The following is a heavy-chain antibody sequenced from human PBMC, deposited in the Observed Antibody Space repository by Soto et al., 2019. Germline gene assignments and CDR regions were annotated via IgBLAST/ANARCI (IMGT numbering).Heavy chain of an antibody. Sequence: PGGSLRLSCAASGFTFSNYGMNWVRQAPGKGLEWVSAISGGGTSPHYADSVKGRFTISRDNSKNTLYLQMNSLRADDTALYYCARGEFQVARYYYYGMDVWGQGNTVTVSS. V-gene: IGHV3-23*01. J-gene: IGHJ6*02. CDR2: ISGGGTSP. CDR3: ARGEFQVARYYYYGMDV. CDR1: GFTFSNYG. D-gene: IGHD3-10*01.